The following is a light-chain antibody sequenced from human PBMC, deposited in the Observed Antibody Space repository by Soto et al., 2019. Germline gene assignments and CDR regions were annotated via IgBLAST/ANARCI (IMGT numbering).Light chain of an antibody. CDR2: GAS. V-gene: IGKV3-15*01. CDR3: QQYNNWPPVT. J-gene: IGKJ3*01. Sequence: EIVVSQSPGTLALSPGARATLSCRASQSVSSNFLAWYQQNPGQAPRLLIYGASTRATGIPARFSGSGSGTEFTLTISSLQSEDFAVYFCQQYNNWPPVTFGPGTKVDIK. CDR1: QSVSSN.